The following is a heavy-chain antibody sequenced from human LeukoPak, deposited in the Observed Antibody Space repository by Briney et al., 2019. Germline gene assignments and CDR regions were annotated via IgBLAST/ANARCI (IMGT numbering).Heavy chain of an antibody. Sequence: GGSLRLSCAASGFTFSSYEMNWVRQAPGRGLEWVSAVSGSGGITYYADSVKGRFTISRDNSKNTLYLQISSLRAEDTAVYYCAKDRSIGTYYTFDYWGQGTLVIVSS. CDR3: AKDRSIGTYYTFDY. CDR1: GFTFSSYE. CDR2: VSGSGGIT. D-gene: IGHD1-26*01. V-gene: IGHV3-23*01. J-gene: IGHJ4*02.